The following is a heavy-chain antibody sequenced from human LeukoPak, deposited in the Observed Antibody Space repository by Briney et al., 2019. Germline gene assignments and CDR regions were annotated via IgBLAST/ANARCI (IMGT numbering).Heavy chain of an antibody. CDR1: GFTFGDYA. V-gene: IGHV3-49*03. CDR2: IRNKAYGGTT. CDR3: TRGKGDQGWY. D-gene: IGHD2-15*01. J-gene: IGHJ4*02. Sequence: GGSLRLSCTGSGFTFGDYAMSWFRQAPGKGLEWVGFIRNKAYGGTTEYAASVKGRFTISRDDSKSTAYMQMNSLKTEDTAVYYCTRGKGDQGWYWGQGTLVTVSS.